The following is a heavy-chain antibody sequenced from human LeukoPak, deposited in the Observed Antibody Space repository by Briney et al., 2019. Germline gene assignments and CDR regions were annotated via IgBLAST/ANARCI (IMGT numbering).Heavy chain of an antibody. Sequence: SETLSLTCTVSSGSISSFYWSWIRQPPGKGLEWIGNIYYSGSTNYSPSLKSRVTISVDTSKNQFSLKLSSVTAADTAVYYCARAGRYYDPFDYWGQGTLVTVSS. D-gene: IGHD3-22*01. CDR1: SGSISSFY. J-gene: IGHJ4*02. V-gene: IGHV4-59*01. CDR3: ARAGRYYDPFDY. CDR2: IYYSGST.